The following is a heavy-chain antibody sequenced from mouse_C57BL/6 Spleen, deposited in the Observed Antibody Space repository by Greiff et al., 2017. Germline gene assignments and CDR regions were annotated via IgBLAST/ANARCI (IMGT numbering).Heavy chain of an antibody. V-gene: IGHV3-6*01. J-gene: IGHJ3*01. CDR2: ISYDGSN. Sequence: VQLKESGPGLVKPSQSLSLTCSVTGYSITSGYYWNWIRQFPGNKLEWMGYISYDGSNNYNPSLKNRISITRDTSKNQFFLKLNSVTTEDTATYYCARGDYDGDWFAYWGQGTLVTVSA. CDR3: ARGDYDGDWFAY. CDR1: GYSITSGYY. D-gene: IGHD2-4*01.